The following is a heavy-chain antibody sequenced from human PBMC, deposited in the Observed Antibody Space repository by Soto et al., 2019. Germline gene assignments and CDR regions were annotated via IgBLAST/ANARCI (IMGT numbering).Heavy chain of an antibody. D-gene: IGHD2-15*01. J-gene: IGHJ5*02. CDR1: GFTFSSYA. CDR2: ISGSGGST. V-gene: IGHV3-23*01. Sequence: PGGSLRLSCAASGFTFSSYAMSWVRQAPGKGLEWVSAISGSGGSTYYADSVNGRFTISRDNSKNTLYLQMNSLRAEDTAVYYCAEDIYCSGGSCSSNWFDPWGQGTLVTVSS. CDR3: AEDIYCSGGSCSSNWFDP.